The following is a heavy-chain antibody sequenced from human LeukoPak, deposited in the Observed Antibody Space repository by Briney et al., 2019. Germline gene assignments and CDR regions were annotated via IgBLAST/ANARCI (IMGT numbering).Heavy chain of an antibody. Sequence: KPSETLSLTCAVYGGSFSGYYWSWIRQPPGKGLEWIGEINHSGSTNYNPSLKSRVTISVDTSKNQFSLKLSSVTAADTAVYYCARGDSSSWSDDYWGQGTLVTVSS. V-gene: IGHV4-34*01. CDR2: INHSGST. CDR3: ARGDSSSWSDDY. J-gene: IGHJ4*02. CDR1: GGSFSGYY. D-gene: IGHD6-13*01.